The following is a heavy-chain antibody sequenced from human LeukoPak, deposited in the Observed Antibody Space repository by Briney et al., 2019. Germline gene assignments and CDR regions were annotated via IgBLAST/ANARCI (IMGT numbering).Heavy chain of an antibody. CDR1: GFTFSSYG. CDR2: IWYDGSNK. V-gene: IGHV3-33*01. J-gene: IGHJ3*02. D-gene: IGHD3-22*01. Sequence: GGSLRLSCAASGFTFSSYGMHWVRQAPGKGLEWVAVIWYDGSNKYYADSVKGRFTISRDNSKNTLYLQMSSLRAEDTAVYYCARGAYYYDSSSTGGAFDIWGQGTMVTVSS. CDR3: ARGAYYYDSSSTGGAFDI.